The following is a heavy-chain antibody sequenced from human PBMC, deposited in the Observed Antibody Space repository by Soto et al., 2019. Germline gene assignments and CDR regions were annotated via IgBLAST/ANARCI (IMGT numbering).Heavy chain of an antibody. D-gene: IGHD2-2*01. CDR2: IYYSGST. J-gene: IGHJ4*02. CDR1: GGSISSSSYY. Sequence: QLQLQESGPGLVKPSETLSLTCTVSGGSISSSSYYWGWIRQPPGKGLEWIGSIYYSGSTYYNPTLKSRVTISVDTSKNQFSLKLSSVTAADTAVYYCARHEDIVVVPAAQFDYWGQGTLVTVSS. CDR3: ARHEDIVVVPAAQFDY. V-gene: IGHV4-39*01.